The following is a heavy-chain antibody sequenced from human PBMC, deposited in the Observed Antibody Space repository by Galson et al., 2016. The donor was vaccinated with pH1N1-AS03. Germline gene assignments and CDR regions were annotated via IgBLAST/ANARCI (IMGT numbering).Heavy chain of an antibody. CDR2: IRYDGRNK. J-gene: IGHJ4*02. D-gene: IGHD3-22*01. Sequence: SLRLSCAASGFTFRSFGMNWVRQAPGKGLEWVAFIRYDGRNKFYADSMKGRFTISRDNSNNTLYLQVDSLRTNDTAVYYCARAAYDRTEDYYSHFDKWGQGTLVNVSS. V-gene: IGHV3-30*02. CDR3: ARAAYDRTEDYYSHFDK. CDR1: GFTFRSFG.